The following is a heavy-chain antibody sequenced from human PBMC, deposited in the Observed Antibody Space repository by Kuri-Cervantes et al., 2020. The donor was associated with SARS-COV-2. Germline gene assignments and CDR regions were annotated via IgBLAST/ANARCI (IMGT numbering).Heavy chain of an antibody. CDR1: GFTFSSYA. V-gene: IGHV3-23*01. CDR3: ARSSDTAMERELDY. CDR2: ISGSGGST. D-gene: IGHD5-18*01. Sequence: GESLKISCAASGFTFSSYAMSWVRQAPGKGLEWVSAISGSGGSTYYADSVKGRFTISRDNSKNTLYLQMNSLRPEDTAVYYCARSSDTAMERELDYWGQGTLVTVSS. J-gene: IGHJ4*02.